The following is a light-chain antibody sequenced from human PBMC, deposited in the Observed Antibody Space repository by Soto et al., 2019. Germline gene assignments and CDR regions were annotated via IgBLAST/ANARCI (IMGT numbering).Light chain of an antibody. CDR1: QTISTY. V-gene: IGKV1-39*01. J-gene: IGKJ2*01. CDR3: PQSFSRPMYT. CDR2: DAS. Sequence: DIQMTQSPSSLSASVGDRVMITCRASQTISTYLNWYQQKPGTAPKLLIYDASTLQSGVPSRFSGSGSGTDFTLTISNLQPEDFATFYCPQSFSRPMYTFGQGTKVDIK.